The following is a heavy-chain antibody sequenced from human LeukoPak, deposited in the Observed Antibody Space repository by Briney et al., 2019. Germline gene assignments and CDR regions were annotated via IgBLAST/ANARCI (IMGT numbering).Heavy chain of an antibody. D-gene: IGHD6-13*01. V-gene: IGHV4-4*09. Sequence: SETLSLTCTVSGGSISSYYWSWIRQPPGKGLERIGYIYPSGSTNYNPSLKSRVTISVDTSKNQFSLKLSSVTAADTAVYYCARHHIAAEVDWFDPWGQGTLVTVSS. CDR3: ARHHIAAEVDWFDP. J-gene: IGHJ5*02. CDR2: IYPSGST. CDR1: GGSISSYY.